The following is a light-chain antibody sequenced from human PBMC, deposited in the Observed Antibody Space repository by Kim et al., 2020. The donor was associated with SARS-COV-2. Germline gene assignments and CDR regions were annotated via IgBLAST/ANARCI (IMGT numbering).Light chain of an antibody. CDR2: QDS. V-gene: IGLV3-1*01. CDR1: KLGDKY. CDR3: QAWDSSGV. J-gene: IGLJ2*01. Sequence: VSVSTGQTASVTCAGDKLGDKYACWYQQKPGQSPVLVIYQDSKRHSGIPERFSGSNSGNTATLTISGTQAMDEADYYCQAWDSSGVFGGGTQLTVL.